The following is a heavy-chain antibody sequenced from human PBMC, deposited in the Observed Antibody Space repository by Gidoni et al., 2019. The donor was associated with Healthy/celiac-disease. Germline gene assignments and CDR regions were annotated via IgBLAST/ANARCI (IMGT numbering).Heavy chain of an antibody. V-gene: IGHV5-10-1*03. CDR1: GYSFTSYW. Sequence: EVQLVQSGAEVKKPGESLRISCKGSGYSFTSYWISWVRQMPGKGLEWRGRIDPSDSYTNYSPSFQGHVTISADKSISTAYLQWSSLKASDTAMYYCASSGIAVAGNDYWGQGTLFTVSS. J-gene: IGHJ4*02. CDR3: ASSGIAVAGNDY. D-gene: IGHD6-19*01. CDR2: IDPSDSYT.